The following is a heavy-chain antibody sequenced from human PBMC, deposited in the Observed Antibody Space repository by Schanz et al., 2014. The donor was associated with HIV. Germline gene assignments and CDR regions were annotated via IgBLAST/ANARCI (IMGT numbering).Heavy chain of an antibody. CDR1: GFTFSSYG. D-gene: IGHD5-18*01. CDR3: ARPVDTAMVPKLAFDY. J-gene: IGHJ4*02. Sequence: QVQLVESGGGVVQPGRSLRLSCAASGFTFSSYGMHWVRQAPGKGLEWVAVIWYDGSNKYYADSVKGRFTISRENFKNTLYLQMNSLRAEDTAVYYCARPVDTAMVPKLAFDYWGQGTLVTVSS. V-gene: IGHV3-33*08. CDR2: IWYDGSNK.